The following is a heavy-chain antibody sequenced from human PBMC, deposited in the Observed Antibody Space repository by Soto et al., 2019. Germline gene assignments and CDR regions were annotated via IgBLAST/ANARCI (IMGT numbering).Heavy chain of an antibody. J-gene: IGHJ4*02. V-gene: IGHV3-30*18. D-gene: IGHD6-19*01. CDR3: AKDLRIAVAGTDYFDS. CDR2: ISYDVTNK. Sequence: QVQLVESGGGVVQPGRSLRLSCAASGFSFSRYGMHWVRQAPGKGLEWVAVISYDVTNKYYADSVKGRFTISRDNSKSTLYLQMNSLSAEDTAVYYCAKDLRIAVAGTDYFDSWGQGTLVTVSS. CDR1: GFSFSRYG.